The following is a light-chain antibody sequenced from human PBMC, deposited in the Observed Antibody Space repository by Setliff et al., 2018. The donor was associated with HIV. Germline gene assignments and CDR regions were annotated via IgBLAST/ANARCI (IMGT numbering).Light chain of an antibody. CDR1: SSDVGAYNW. CDR2: DVT. CDR3: CSYAGNYIVI. Sequence: QSVLTQPHSVSGSPGQSVTISCTGTSSDVGAYNWVSWYQQYPGNVPKLLIYDVTRRPSGVPDRFSGSKSGITASLTISGLQAEDEADYYCCSYAGNYIVIFGGGTKGTVL. J-gene: IGLJ2*01. V-gene: IGLV2-11*01.